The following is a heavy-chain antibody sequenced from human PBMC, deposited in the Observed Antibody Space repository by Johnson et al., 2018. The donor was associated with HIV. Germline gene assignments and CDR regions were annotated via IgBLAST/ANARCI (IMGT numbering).Heavy chain of an antibody. D-gene: IGHD4-17*01. V-gene: IGHV3-7*01. Sequence: VQLVESGGRLVQPGGSLGLSCVASGFTFSSFWMTWVRQAPGKGLEWVANIKRDGSEKYYADSVRGRFTVSRDNSRNSLSLQMNSLRADDTAVYYCAIEEGDYGDSITDDAFAFWGQGTVVTVSS. CDR3: AIEEGDYGDSITDDAFAF. CDR1: GFTFSSFW. CDR2: IKRDGSEK. J-gene: IGHJ3*01.